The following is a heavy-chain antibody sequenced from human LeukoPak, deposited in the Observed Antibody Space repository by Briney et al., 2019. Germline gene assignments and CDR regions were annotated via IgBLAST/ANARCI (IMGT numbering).Heavy chain of an antibody. CDR2: ISYDESNK. D-gene: IGHD6-13*01. CDR1: GFTFSSYG. J-gene: IGHJ4*02. V-gene: IGHV3-30*19. Sequence: GGSLRLSCAASGFTFSSYGMHWVRQAPGKGLEWVAVISYDESNKYYADSVEGRFTISRDNSKNTLYLQMNSLRPEDTAMYYCAREEGSSGYFDYWGQGTLVTVSS. CDR3: AREEGSSGYFDY.